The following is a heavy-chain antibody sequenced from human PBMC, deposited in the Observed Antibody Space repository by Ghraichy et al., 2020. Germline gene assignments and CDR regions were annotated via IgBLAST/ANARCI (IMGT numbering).Heavy chain of an antibody. D-gene: IGHD3-10*01. V-gene: IGHV3-23*01. CDR1: GFTFSSYA. J-gene: IGHJ4*02. CDR2: ISGSGGST. CDR3: VRLWFRESPPDY. Sequence: GGSLRLSCAASGFTFSSYAMSWVRQAPGKGLEWVSAISGSGGSTYYADSVKGRFTISRDNSKNTLYLQMNSLRAEDTAVYYCVRLWFRESPPDYWGQGTLVTVSS.